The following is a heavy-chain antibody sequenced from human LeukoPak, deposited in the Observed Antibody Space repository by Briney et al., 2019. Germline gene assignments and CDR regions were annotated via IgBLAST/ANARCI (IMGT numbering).Heavy chain of an antibody. Sequence: GGSPRLSCAASGFSVSRTFMTWVRQAPGKGLEWVSIMYGDGSTYNADSVNGRFTISRDKSNNTVFLQMNSLRAEDTAVYYCSKSFETSGYYGPDAFEIWGQGTMVTVSS. D-gene: IGHD3-22*01. J-gene: IGHJ3*02. CDR3: SKSFETSGYYGPDAFEI. V-gene: IGHV3-66*01. CDR2: MYGDGST. CDR1: GFSVSRTF.